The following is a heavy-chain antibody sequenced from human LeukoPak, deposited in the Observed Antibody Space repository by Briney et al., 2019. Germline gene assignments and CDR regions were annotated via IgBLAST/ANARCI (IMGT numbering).Heavy chain of an antibody. V-gene: IGHV3-23*01. Sequence: GGSLRLSCAASGFTFSSYAMSWVRQAPGKGLEWVSVISGSGDSTYYADSVKGRFTISRDNTKNTLHLQMNSLRPEDTAVYYCAKVACSDSSCFFSDYWGQGTLVTVSS. CDR3: AKVACSDSSCFFSDY. D-gene: IGHD6-19*01. CDR2: ISGSGDST. J-gene: IGHJ4*02. CDR1: GFTFSSYA.